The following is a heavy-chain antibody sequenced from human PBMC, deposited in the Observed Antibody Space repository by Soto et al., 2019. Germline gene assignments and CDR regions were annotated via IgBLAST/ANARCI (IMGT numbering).Heavy chain of an antibody. CDR2: INAGNGNT. CDR1: GYTFTSYA. J-gene: IGHJ6*03. V-gene: IGHV1-3*01. D-gene: IGHD3-9*01. Sequence: GASVKVSCKASGYTFTSYAMHWVRQAPGQRLEWMGWINAGNGNTKYSQKFQGRVTITRDTSASTAYMELSSLRSEDTAVYYCARGHYDILTGRWYYYYMDVWGKGTTVTVSS. CDR3: ARGHYDILTGRWYYYYMDV.